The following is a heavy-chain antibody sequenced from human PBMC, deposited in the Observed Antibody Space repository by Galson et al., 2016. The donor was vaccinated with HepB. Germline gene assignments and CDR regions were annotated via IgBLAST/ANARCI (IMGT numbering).Heavy chain of an antibody. D-gene: IGHD6-19*01. V-gene: IGHV3-53*01. CDR3: ASLDTLSGLSHYFDY. J-gene: IGHJ4*02. Sequence: SLRLSCAASGFSVSSFYMGWVRQAPGKGLEWVSVIESGGSTVYADSVRGRFIISRDSSKNPIYLQMNSLRAEDKAVYYCASLDTLSGLSHYFDYLGQGTLVTVSS. CDR2: IESGGST. CDR1: GFSVSSFY.